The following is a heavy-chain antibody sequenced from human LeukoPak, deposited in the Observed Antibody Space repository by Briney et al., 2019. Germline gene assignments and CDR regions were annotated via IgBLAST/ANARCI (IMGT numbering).Heavy chain of an antibody. CDR3: ARASGWYGGNSYYYYYYMDV. J-gene: IGHJ6*03. CDR2: ISYDGSNK. CDR1: GFTFSSYG. D-gene: IGHD6-19*01. V-gene: IGHV3-30*03. Sequence: GGSLRLSCAASGFTFSSYGMHWVRQAPGKGLEWVAVISYDGSNKYYADSVKGRFTISRDNSKNTLYLQMNSLRAEDTAVYYCARASGWYGGNSYYYYYYMDVWGKGTTVTISS.